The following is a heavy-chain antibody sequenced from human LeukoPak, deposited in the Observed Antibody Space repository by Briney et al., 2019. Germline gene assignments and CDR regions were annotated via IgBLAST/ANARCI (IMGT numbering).Heavy chain of an antibody. V-gene: IGHV3-74*01. Sequence: GGSLRLSCAASGFAFSSYWMHWVRQAPGKGLVWVSRINSDGSSTSYADSVKGRFTISRDNAKNTLYLQMNSLRAEDTAVYYCAKPTRPMVRGPFDYWGQGTLVTVSS. CDR3: AKPTRPMVRGPFDY. CDR1: GFAFSSYW. D-gene: IGHD3-10*01. J-gene: IGHJ4*02. CDR2: INSDGSST.